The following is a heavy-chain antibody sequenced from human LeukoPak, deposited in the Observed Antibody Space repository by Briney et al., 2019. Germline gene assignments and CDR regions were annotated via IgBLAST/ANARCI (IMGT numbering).Heavy chain of an antibody. D-gene: IGHD3-10*01. V-gene: IGHV4-39*01. Sequence: PSETLSLTCTVSGGSISSSSYYWGWIRQPPGTGLEWIGSIYYSGSTYYNPSLKSRVTISVDTSKNQFSLKLSSVTAADTAVYYCARGLGQIWRGVNYYLDYWGQGTLVTVSS. J-gene: IGHJ4*02. CDR2: IYYSGST. CDR1: GGSISSSSYY. CDR3: ARGLGQIWRGVNYYLDY.